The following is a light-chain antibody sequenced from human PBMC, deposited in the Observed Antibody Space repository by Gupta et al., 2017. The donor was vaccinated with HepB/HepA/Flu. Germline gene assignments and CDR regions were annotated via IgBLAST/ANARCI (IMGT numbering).Light chain of an antibody. Sequence: ETVMTQSPATLPVSPGERATLSCRASQSVNSNLAWYQQKPGQAPKLLIYGASTRATGIPARFSGSGSGTEFTLTISSLQSEDFAVYYCQQYNNWPRTFGQGTKVEIK. CDR2: GAS. CDR1: QSVNSN. V-gene: IGKV3-15*01. CDR3: QQYNNWPRT. J-gene: IGKJ1*01.